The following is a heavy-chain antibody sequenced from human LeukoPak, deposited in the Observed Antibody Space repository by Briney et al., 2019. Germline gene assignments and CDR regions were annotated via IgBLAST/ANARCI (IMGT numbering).Heavy chain of an antibody. Sequence: SETLSLTCAVYGGSFSGYYWSWIRQPPGKGLEWIGEINHSGSTNYNPSLKSRATISVDTSKSQFSLKLTSVTAADTAVYYCARAPRGYYFDYWDQGALVAVSS. V-gene: IGHV4-34*01. D-gene: IGHD3-10*01. CDR1: GGSFSGYY. CDR3: ARAPRGYYFDY. J-gene: IGHJ4*02. CDR2: INHSGST.